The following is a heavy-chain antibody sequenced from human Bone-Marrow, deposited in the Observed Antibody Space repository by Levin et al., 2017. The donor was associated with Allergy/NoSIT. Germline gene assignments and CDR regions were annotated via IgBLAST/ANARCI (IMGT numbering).Heavy chain of an antibody. Sequence: KPGGSLRLSCVASGFTFSNAWMSWVRQAPGKGLEFVGRIKSKASGGTIYYGASVKGRFTISRDDSENTLYLQMDSLRTEDTAVYYCATDQMLFGYWGQGSLVTVSS. CDR1: GFTFSNAW. D-gene: IGHD2-2*01. J-gene: IGHJ4*02. CDR3: ATDQMLFGY. V-gene: IGHV3-15*01. CDR2: IKSKASGGTI.